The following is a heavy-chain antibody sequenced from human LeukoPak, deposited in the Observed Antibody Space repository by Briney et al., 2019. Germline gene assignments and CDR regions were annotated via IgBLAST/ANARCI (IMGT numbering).Heavy chain of an antibody. V-gene: IGHV3-21*01. CDR1: GFSFSTYS. J-gene: IGHJ6*02. CDR2: VSGTSEYI. Sequence: GGSLRLSCAASGFSFSTYSMIWVRQAPGKGLEWVSSVSGTSEYIYYADSVKGRFTISRDNAKNSLYLQMNSLRAEDTAVYYCAREGAWYVSGSYSGYFYGMDVWGQGTTVTVSS. CDR3: AREGAWYVSGSYSGYFYGMDV. D-gene: IGHD3-10*01.